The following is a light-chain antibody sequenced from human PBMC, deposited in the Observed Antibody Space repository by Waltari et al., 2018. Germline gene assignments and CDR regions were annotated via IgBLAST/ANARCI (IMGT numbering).Light chain of an antibody. J-gene: IGKJ1*01. CDR2: DAS. V-gene: IGKV3-20*01. CDR3: QKYGSLPAT. CDR1: QSISKY. Sequence: EIMLTQSPGTLSLSPGERATLACRASQSISKYLAWYQHKPGQPPRLLMYDASSRATGIPDRFSGSGSGTDFILTISRLEPEDFAVYYCQKYGSLPATFGQGTKVEIK.